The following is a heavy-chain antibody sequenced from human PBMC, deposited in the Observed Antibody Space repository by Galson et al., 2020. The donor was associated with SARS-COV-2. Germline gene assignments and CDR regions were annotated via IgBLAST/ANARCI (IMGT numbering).Heavy chain of an antibody. J-gene: IGHJ4*02. Sequence: ASVKVSCKVSGYSLTEISMHWVRQAPGKGLEWMGSFDPEDDETVYAQKFQGRVTMTEGTSTDTAYMELSSLRSEDTAVYYCVTARESYLPGTSRGFDNWGQGTLVTVSA. V-gene: IGHV1-24*01. D-gene: IGHD1-7*01. CDR1: GYSLTEIS. CDR2: FDPEDDET. CDR3: VTARESYLPGTSRGFDN.